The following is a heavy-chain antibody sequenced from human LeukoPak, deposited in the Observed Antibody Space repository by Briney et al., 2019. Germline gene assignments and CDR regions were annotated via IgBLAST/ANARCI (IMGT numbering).Heavy chain of an antibody. V-gene: IGHV1-2*02. Sequence: ASVKVSCKASGYTFTGYYMHWVRQAPGQGLEWMGWINPNSGDTHYAQKFQGRVTMTRDTSINTAYMELSRLRSDDTAVYYCARDQAFVYCSGGTCYDDYWGQGSLVTVSS. D-gene: IGHD2-15*01. CDR1: GYTFTGYY. J-gene: IGHJ4*02. CDR2: INPNSGDT. CDR3: ARDQAFVYCSGGTCYDDY.